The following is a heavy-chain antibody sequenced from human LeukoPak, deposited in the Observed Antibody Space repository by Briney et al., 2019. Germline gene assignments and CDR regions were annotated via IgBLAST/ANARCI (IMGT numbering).Heavy chain of an antibody. D-gene: IGHD3-10*01. CDR1: GYTFTSYY. CDR2: INPSGGST. Sequence: ASVKVSCKASGYTFTSYYMHWVRQAPGQGLEWMGIINPSGGSTSYAQKFQARVTMTRDTSTTTVYVELSSLRSEDTAVYYCARGPPPYGSGTYYLDYWGQGTLVAVSS. V-gene: IGHV1-46*01. J-gene: IGHJ4*02. CDR3: ARGPPPYGSGTYYLDY.